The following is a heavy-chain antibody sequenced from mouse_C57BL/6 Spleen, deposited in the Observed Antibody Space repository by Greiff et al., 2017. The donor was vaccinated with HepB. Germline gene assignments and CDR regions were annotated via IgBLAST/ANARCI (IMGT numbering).Heavy chain of an antibody. CDR2: IYPGDGDT. CDR3: ARSHDYDDGIDY. D-gene: IGHD2-4*01. J-gene: IGHJ2*01. Sequence: QVQLQQSGPELVKPGASVKISCKASGYAFSSSWMNWVKQRPGKGLEWIGRIYPGDGDTNYNGKFKGKATLTADKSSSTAYMQLSSLTSEDSAVYFCARSHDYDDGIDYWGQGTTLTVSS. V-gene: IGHV1-82*01. CDR1: GYAFSSSW.